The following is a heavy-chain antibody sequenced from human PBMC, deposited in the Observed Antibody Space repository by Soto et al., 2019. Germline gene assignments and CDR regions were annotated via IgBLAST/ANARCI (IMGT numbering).Heavy chain of an antibody. CDR2: ISGSGGST. CDR1: GFTFSSYA. D-gene: IGHD3-10*01. CDR3: AKAGVGMVRGVTEIDY. V-gene: IGHV3-23*01. Sequence: GESLKISCAASGFTFSSYAMSWVRQAPGKGLEWVSAISGSGGSTYYADSVKGRFTISRDNSKNTLYLQMNSLRAEDTAVYYCAKAGVGMVRGVTEIDYWGQGTLVTVSS. J-gene: IGHJ4*02.